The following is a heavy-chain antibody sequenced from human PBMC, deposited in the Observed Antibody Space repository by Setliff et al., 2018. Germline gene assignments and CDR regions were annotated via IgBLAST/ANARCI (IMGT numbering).Heavy chain of an antibody. J-gene: IGHJ4*02. Sequence: SETLSLTCTVSGGSISSSSYYWGWIRQPPGKGLEWIGSIYYSGSTNYNPSLKGRVTISVDTSKNQFSLKLSSVTAADTAVYYCARGRIAAALYYFDYWGQGTLVTVSS. CDR3: ARGRIAAALYYFDY. CDR1: GGSISSSSYY. V-gene: IGHV4-39*07. CDR2: IYYSGST. D-gene: IGHD6-13*01.